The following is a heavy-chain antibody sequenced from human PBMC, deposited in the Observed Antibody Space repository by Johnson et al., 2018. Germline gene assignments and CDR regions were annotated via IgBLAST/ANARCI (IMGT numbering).Heavy chain of an antibody. V-gene: IGHV4-59*12. Sequence: QVQLVQSGPGLVKPSETLSLTCSVSGGSFSSYYWSWIRQPPGKGLEWIGYIYHSGSTNYNPSLQRRVTISVDTSKNQFPLKLSSVTAAGTAVYYCARATSFIAAAGTGYYYYYMDVWGKGTTVTVSS. CDR2: IYHSGST. J-gene: IGHJ6*03. CDR1: GGSFSSYY. CDR3: ARATSFIAAAGTGYYYYYMDV. D-gene: IGHD6-13*01.